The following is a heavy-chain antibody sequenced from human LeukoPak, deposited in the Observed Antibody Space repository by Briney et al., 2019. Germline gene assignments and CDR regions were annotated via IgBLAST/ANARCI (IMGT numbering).Heavy chain of an antibody. CDR1: GFTFSSYN. Sequence: PGGSLRLSCAASGFTFSSYNMNWVRQTPGKGLEWVSSISSSSSFIYYADSVKGRFTISRDNAKNSLYLQMNSLRAEDTAVYYRARDVLIAADGVIRLDAFDIWGQGTVVTVSS. CDR2: ISSSSSFI. CDR3: ARDVLIAADGVIRLDAFDI. V-gene: IGHV3-21*01. D-gene: IGHD6-13*01. J-gene: IGHJ3*02.